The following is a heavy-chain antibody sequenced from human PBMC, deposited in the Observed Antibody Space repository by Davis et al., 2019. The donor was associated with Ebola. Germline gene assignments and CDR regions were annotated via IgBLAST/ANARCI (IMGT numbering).Heavy chain of an antibody. CDR3: ARGFYLDN. CDR1: GFSFRNYD. V-gene: IGHV3-23*01. CDR2: ISGNGGST. Sequence: GESLKISCAASGFSFRNYDVSWVRQAPGKGLEWVSGISGNGGSTYYADSVMGRFTISRDNSKNTLYVQMESLRAEDTALYYCARGFYLDNWGQGTLVTVSS. J-gene: IGHJ4*02.